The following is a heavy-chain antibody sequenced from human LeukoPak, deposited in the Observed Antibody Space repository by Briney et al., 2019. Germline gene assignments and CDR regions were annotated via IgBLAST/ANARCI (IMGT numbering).Heavy chain of an antibody. J-gene: IGHJ4*02. D-gene: IGHD2/OR15-2a*01. CDR1: GFSLKDYL. Sequence: PGGSLRLSCVASGFSLKDYLMTWVRQPPGKGLEWVSAISTAGGRTYYADSVKGRFNISRDNSKNTLYLQMNSLRPDDTAVYYCATIAISKSFQSWGRGTLVAVSS. V-gene: IGHV3-23*01. CDR2: ISTAGGRT. CDR3: ATIAISKSFQS.